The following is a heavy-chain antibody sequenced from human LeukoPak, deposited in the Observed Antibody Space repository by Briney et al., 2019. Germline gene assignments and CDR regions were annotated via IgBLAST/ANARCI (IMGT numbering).Heavy chain of an antibody. Sequence: GASVKVSCKASGYTFTSYAIIWVRQAPGQGLEWMGWISAYNGKTNYAQNLQGRVTMTTDTSTNTAYMELRSLRSDDTAVYYCARAGFGPLRTTGLDYWGQGTLVTVSS. D-gene: IGHD1-1*01. CDR1: GYTFTSYA. CDR3: ARAGFGPLRTTGLDY. CDR2: ISAYNGKT. V-gene: IGHV1-18*01. J-gene: IGHJ4*02.